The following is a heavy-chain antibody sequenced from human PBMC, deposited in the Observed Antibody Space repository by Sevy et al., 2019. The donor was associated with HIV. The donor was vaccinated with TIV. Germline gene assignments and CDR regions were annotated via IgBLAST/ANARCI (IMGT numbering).Heavy chain of an antibody. D-gene: IGHD2-15*01. CDR3: ARDGDLGSGRFDP. Sequence: SETLSLTCTVSGDSVSAGSFLSGVNYWTWLRQRPGEAPEWLGYIYDSGNAYYNPSLKSRLTISVDTSKNHFTLNLISVTAADTAVYYCARDGDLGSGRFDPWGQGILVTVSS. CDR1: GDSVSAGSFLSGVNY. V-gene: IGHV4-31*03. CDR2: IYDSGNA. J-gene: IGHJ5*02.